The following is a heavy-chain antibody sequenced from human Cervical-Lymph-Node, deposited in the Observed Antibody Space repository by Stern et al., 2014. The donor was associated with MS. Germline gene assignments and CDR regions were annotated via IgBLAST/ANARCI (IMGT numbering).Heavy chain of an antibody. D-gene: IGHD1-1*01. J-gene: IGHJ4*02. CDR3: ATLTHGMLFDN. V-gene: IGHV1-2*06. CDR2: IDPKSGDT. CDR1: GYTFTAYY. Sequence: VQLEESGAEVKKPGASVKVSCEASGYTFTAYYMHWVRQAPGQGLEWMGQIDPKSGDTHYAQKFQGRVTMTRDTSISTAYMELSSLRSDDTAVYYCATLTHGMLFDNWGQGTLVTVSS.